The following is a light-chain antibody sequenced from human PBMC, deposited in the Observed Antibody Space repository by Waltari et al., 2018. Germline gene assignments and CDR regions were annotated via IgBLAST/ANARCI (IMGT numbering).Light chain of an antibody. CDR3: QVWDNYSDQGV. J-gene: IGLJ2*01. CDR2: GNK. CDR1: NMGIQT. V-gene: IGLV3-21*02. Sequence: SYVLPQPHSVSVAPGQTAKVTCGGNNMGIQTVHWYQCKTGQCPLLVVYGNKERPSGIPELFAGSNSGNTATLTVRRVEAGDEAVYYCQVWDNYSDQGVFGGGTKLTVL.